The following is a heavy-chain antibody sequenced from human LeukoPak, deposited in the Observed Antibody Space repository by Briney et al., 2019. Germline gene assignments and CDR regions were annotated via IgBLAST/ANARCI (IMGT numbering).Heavy chain of an antibody. CDR2: IYTSGST. D-gene: IGHD1-26*01. V-gene: IGHV4-61*02. CDR3: ARDTSDYSGSYFDY. CDR1: GGSISSGSYY. Sequence: PSETLSLTCTVSGGSISSGSYYWSRIWQPAGKGLEWIGRIYTSGSTNYNPSLKSRVTISVDTSKNQFSLKLSSVTAADTAVYYCARDTSDYSGSYFDYWGQGSLVTVSS. J-gene: IGHJ4*02.